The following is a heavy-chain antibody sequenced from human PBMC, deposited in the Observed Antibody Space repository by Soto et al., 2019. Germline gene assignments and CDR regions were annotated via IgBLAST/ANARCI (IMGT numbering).Heavy chain of an antibody. J-gene: IGHJ6*02. CDR3: AASPSFWQNYYYGAMYV. V-gene: IGHV1-58*02. Sequence: EASVKVSCKTSGFTFTSSAIQWVRQARGQCLEWIGWIVVGSDNTNYAQKFQERVTITRDLSTNTIYMDLSGLRSEDTAVYYCAASPSFWQNYYYGAMYVWGQGTTVTVSS. CDR1: GFTFTSSA. CDR2: IVVGSDNT.